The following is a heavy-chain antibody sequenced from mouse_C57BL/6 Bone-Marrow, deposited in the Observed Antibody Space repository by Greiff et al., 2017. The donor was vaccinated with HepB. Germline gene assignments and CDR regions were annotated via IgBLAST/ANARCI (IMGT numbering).Heavy chain of an antibody. J-gene: IGHJ1*03. D-gene: IGHD1-1*01. CDR3: ARKGTTRWYFDV. CDR1: GFSLTSYG. CDR2: IWSGGST. Sequence: QVQLQQSGPGLVQPSQSLSITCTVSGFSLTSYGVHWVRQSPGKGLEWLGVIWSGGSTDYNAAFISRLSISKDNSKSQVFFKMNSLHADDTAIYYCARKGTTRWYFDVWGTGTTVTVSS. V-gene: IGHV2-2*01.